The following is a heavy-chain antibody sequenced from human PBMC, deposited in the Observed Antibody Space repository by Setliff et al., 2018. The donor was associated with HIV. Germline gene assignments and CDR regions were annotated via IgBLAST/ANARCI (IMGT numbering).Heavy chain of an antibody. Sequence: PSETLSLTCAVYGGSLSGYYWSWLRQPPGKGLEWLGEINHSGSTNYNPSLKSRVSISGDPSKSHLSLKLSSVTAADTAVYYCARDAGYCGGDCYPMVLDVWGKGTTVTVSS. CDR3: ARDAGYCGGDCYPMVLDV. V-gene: IGHV4-34*01. CDR1: GGSLSGYY. CDR2: INHSGST. J-gene: IGHJ6*04. D-gene: IGHD2-21*01.